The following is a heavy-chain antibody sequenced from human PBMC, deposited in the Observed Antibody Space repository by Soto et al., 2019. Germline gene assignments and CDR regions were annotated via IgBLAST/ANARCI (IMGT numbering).Heavy chain of an antibody. CDR2: IIPIFGTA. Sequence: GASVKVSCKASGGTFSSYAISWVRQAPGQGLEWMGGIIPIFGTANYAQKFQGGVTITADKSTSTAYMELSSLRSEDTAVYYCARESGYCSSTSCLPGYYYYYGMDVWGQGTTVTVSS. V-gene: IGHV1-69*06. D-gene: IGHD2-2*01. CDR3: ARESGYCSSTSCLPGYYYYYGMDV. CDR1: GGTFSSYA. J-gene: IGHJ6*02.